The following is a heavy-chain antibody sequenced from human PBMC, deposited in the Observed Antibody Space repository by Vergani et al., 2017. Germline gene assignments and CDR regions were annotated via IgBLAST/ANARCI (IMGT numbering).Heavy chain of an antibody. CDR1: GGTFSSYA. CDR2: INPSGGST. CDR3: ATRVWHDYGLDY. J-gene: IGHJ4*02. V-gene: IGHV1-46*03. D-gene: IGHD4-17*01. Sequence: QVQLVQSGAEVKKPGSSVKVSCKASGGTFSSYAISWVRQAPGQGLEWMGIINPSGGSTSYAQKFQGRVTMTSDTSTSTVYMELSSLRSEDTAVYYCATRVWHDYGLDYWGQGTLVTVSS.